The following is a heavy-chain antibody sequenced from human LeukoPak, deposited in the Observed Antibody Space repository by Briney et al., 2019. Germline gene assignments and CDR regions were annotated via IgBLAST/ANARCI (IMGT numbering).Heavy chain of an antibody. CDR1: GYTFINYY. CDR2: INPNSGGT. CDR3: ARAASGYDYAD. Sequence: ASVKVSCKASGYTFINYYMHWVRQAPGQGLEWMGWINPNSGGTNYAQKFQGRVAMTRDTSIITTYMELHGLRSDDTAVYYCARAASGYDYADWGQGTLVTVSS. V-gene: IGHV1-2*02. D-gene: IGHD5-12*01. J-gene: IGHJ4*02.